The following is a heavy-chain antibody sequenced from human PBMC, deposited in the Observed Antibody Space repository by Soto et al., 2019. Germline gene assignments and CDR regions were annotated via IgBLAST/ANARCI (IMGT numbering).Heavy chain of an antibody. V-gene: IGHV1-2*02. D-gene: IGHD2-15*01. J-gene: IGHJ4*02. Sequence: ASVKVSCKASGYTFTGYYMHWVRQAPGQGLEWMGWVNPNSGGTNYAQKFQGRVTMTRDTSISTAYMELSRLRSDDTAVYYCARVKVLVVAATLVYSDDYRRQAALVTVAS. CDR1: GYTFTGYY. CDR3: ARVKVLVVAATLVYSDDY. CDR2: VNPNSGGT.